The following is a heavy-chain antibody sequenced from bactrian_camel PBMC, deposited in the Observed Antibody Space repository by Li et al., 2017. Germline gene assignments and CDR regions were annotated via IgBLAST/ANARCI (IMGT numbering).Heavy chain of an antibody. J-gene: IGHJ4*01. CDR3: AKDPKMYGGSWLSPDIDH. V-gene: IGHV3S1*01. CDR2: ITASGTT. D-gene: IGHD6*01. CDR1: GFTFSSYW. Sequence: HVQLVESGGGLVQPGGSLRLSCEASGFTFSSYWMYWARQAPGKGLEWVSSITASGTTSYSNSVRGRFTISRDNVKNTLYLQLDSLNTEDTAMYYCAKDPKMYGGSWLSPDIDHWGQGTQVTVS.